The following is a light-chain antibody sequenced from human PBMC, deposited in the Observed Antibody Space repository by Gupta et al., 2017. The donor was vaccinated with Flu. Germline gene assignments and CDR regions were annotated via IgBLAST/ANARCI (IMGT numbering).Light chain of an antibody. CDR1: PSVRRY. V-gene: IGKV3-11*01. CDR2: HSS. Sequence: SCTGKQATLSCSANPSVRRYLARYQQTPGQALSLLTYHSSNRATGITARLSGSGFGPDFTLAIGSLVPDDFAVYNCQLRSWFGQGTRVEIK. J-gene: IGKJ5*01. CDR3: QLRSW.